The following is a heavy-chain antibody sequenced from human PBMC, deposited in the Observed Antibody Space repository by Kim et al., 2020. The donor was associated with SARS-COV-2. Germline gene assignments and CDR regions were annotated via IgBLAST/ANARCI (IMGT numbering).Heavy chain of an antibody. J-gene: IGHJ5*02. D-gene: IGHD3-16*01. CDR3: AREYYDYVWGSSAEGVWFDP. V-gene: IGHV1-69*13. Sequence: SVKVSCKASGGTFSSYAISWVRQAPGQGLEWMGGIIPIFGTANYAQKFQGRVTITADESTSTAYMELSSLRSEDTAVYYCAREYYDYVWGSSAEGVWFDPWGQGTLVTVSS. CDR1: GGTFSSYA. CDR2: IIPIFGTA.